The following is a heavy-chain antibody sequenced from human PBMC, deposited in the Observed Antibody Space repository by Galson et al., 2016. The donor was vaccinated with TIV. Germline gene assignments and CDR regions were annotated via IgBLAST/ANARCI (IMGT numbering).Heavy chain of an antibody. Sequence: SVKVSCKASGGSFSSYVISWVRQAPGQGLEWMGGIIPLFSTANYAQKFQGRVTITADESTSTAYIELSSLRSEDTAMYYCAKDRNTAMETYYWYYGMGVGGQGTTVTVSS. V-gene: IGHV1-69*13. D-gene: IGHD5-18*01. CDR2: IIPLFSTA. CDR1: GGSFSSYV. J-gene: IGHJ6*02. CDR3: AKDRNTAMETYYWYYGMGV.